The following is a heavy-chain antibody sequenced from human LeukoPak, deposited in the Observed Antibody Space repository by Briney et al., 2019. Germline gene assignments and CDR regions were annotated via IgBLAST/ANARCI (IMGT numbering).Heavy chain of an antibody. CDR3: ATDGYNLDGFDY. CDR1: GYILTELF. Sequence: ASLKVSCKVSGYILTELFKHRVRQAPGERREWIGGFVPVAGETIYAQKFQGIVTMTEDTSTDTAYMELSSLRSEDTAVYYCATDGYNLDGFDYWGQGTLVTVSS. J-gene: IGHJ4*02. D-gene: IGHD5-24*01. CDR2: FVPVAGET. V-gene: IGHV1-24*01.